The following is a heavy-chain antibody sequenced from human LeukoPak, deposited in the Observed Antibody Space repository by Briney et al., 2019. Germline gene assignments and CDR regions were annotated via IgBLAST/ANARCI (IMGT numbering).Heavy chain of an antibody. CDR3: ARDKWLLDC. Sequence: PGGSLRLSCAASEFSVGSNYMTWVRQAPGKGLEWVSLIYSGGSTYYADSVKGRFTISRDNSKNTLYLQMNSLRAEDTAVYYCARDKWLLDCWGQGTLVTVSS. V-gene: IGHV3-66*01. CDR2: IYSGGST. J-gene: IGHJ4*02. CDR1: EFSVGSNY. D-gene: IGHD3-22*01.